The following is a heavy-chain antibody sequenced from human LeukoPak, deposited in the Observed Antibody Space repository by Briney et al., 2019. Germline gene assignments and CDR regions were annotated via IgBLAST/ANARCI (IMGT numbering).Heavy chain of an antibody. CDR2: ISRSGSYI. CDR1: GFTFSSCT. Sequence: GGSLRLSCAASGFTFSSCTMSWVRQAPGKGLEWVSSISRSGSYIYYADSVKGRFSISRDNAKNSLYLQMNSLRAEDTAVYYCARDAGYYYDVYYFDYWGQGTQVTVSS. V-gene: IGHV3-21*01. J-gene: IGHJ4*02. D-gene: IGHD3-22*01. CDR3: ARDAGYYYDVYYFDY.